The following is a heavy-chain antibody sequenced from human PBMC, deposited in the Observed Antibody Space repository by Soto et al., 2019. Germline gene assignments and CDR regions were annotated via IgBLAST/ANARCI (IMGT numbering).Heavy chain of an antibody. Sequence: VPLRLSCAASGFTYKNYAMGWVRQAPGKGLEWVSAISSSGYSAYYADSVKGRFTISRDNSRNTMVLQMNKLSAEDTAVDYCAKGSVVVAAKFDSWGQGTQITGSS. CDR1: GFTYKNYA. CDR2: ISSSGYSA. J-gene: IGHJ4*02. D-gene: IGHD2-21*02. CDR3: AKGSVVVAAKFDS. V-gene: IGHV3-23*01.